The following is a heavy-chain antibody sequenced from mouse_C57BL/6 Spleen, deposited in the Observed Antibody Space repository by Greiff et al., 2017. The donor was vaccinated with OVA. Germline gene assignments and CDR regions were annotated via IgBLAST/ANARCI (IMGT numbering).Heavy chain of an antibody. J-gene: IGHJ2*01. D-gene: IGHD3-2*02. Sequence: VQLQQPGAELVKPGASVKLSCKASGYTFTSYWMHWVKQRPGQGLEWIGMIHPNSGSTNYNEKFKSKATLTVDKSSSTAYMQLSSLTSEDSAVYYCGRSGSSGYGSFDYWGQGTTLPVSS. CDR2: IHPNSGST. CDR3: GRSGSSGYGSFDY. CDR1: GYTFTSYW. V-gene: IGHV1-64*01.